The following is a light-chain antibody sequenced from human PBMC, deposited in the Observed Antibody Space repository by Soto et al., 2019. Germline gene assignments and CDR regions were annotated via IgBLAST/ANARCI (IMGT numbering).Light chain of an antibody. CDR1: QSVSTY. V-gene: IGKV1-5*03. Sequence: DIELTQSPPSLSSSVGDTITITCRASQSVSTYLNWYQQRPGKAPSLLIYKASTLKSGVPSRFSGSGSGTEFTLTISSLQPDDFATYYCQHYNSYSEAFGQGTKVDIK. CDR2: KAS. J-gene: IGKJ1*01. CDR3: QHYNSYSEA.